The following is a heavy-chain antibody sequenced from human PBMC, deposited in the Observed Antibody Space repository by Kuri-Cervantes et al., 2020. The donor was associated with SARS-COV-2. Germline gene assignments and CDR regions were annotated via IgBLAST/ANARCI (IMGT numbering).Heavy chain of an antibody. V-gene: IGHV4-34*01. J-gene: IGHJ5*02. CDR1: GGSFSGYY. CDR3: ARGGIAARPGWFDP. Sequence: SETLSLTYAVYGGSFSGYYWSWIRQPPGKGLEWIGEINHSGSTNYNPSLKSRVTISVDTSKNQFSLKLSSVTAADTAVYYCARGGIAARPGWFDPWGQGTLVTVSS. D-gene: IGHD6-6*01. CDR2: INHSGST.